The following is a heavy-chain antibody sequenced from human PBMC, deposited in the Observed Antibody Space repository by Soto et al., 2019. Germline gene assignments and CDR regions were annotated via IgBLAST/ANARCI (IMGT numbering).Heavy chain of an antibody. V-gene: IGHV3-30*18. J-gene: IGHJ6*02. CDR2: ISYDGSNK. CDR1: GVTFSSYG. CDR3: AKDSLYSTYYSFGMDV. D-gene: IGHD2-15*01. Sequence: GLSLRVSWAAAGVTFSSYGRHWVSQNPGKGLEWVAVISYDGSNKYYADSVKGRFTISRDNSNNTLYLQMNSLRAEDTAVYYCAKDSLYSTYYSFGMDVWGQGPTVTVSS.